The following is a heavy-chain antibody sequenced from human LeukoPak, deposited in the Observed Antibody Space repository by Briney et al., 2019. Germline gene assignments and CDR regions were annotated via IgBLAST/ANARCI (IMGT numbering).Heavy chain of an antibody. D-gene: IGHD1-26*01. CDR2: IYYSGST. CDR3: ARGAEGYYYYGMDV. V-gene: IGHV4-59*01. Sequence: SETLSLTCAVYGGSFSGYYWSWIRQPPGKGLEWIGYIYYSGSTNYNPSLKSRVTISVDTSKNQFSLKLSSVTAADTAVYYCARGAEGYYYYGMDVWGQGTTVTVSS. J-gene: IGHJ6*02. CDR1: GGSFSGYY.